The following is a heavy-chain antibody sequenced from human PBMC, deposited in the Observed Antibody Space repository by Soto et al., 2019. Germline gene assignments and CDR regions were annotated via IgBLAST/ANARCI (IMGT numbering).Heavy chain of an antibody. V-gene: IGHV5-51*01. CDR1: GYSFTSYW. CDR3: ARSAEAGTNFDY. Sequence: HGESLTTSCKGSGYSFTSYWIVWVLQMPGKGLEWMGIIYPGDSDTRYSPSFQGQVTISADKSISTAYLQWSSLKASDTATYYCARSAEAGTNFDYWGQGTMVTVSS. J-gene: IGHJ4*02. CDR2: IYPGDSDT. D-gene: IGHD6-13*01.